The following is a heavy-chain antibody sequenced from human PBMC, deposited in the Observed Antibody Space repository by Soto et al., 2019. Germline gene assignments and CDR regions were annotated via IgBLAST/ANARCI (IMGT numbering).Heavy chain of an antibody. CDR3: TTDPSGYIRDH. CDR2: IKTKTDGGAT. D-gene: IGHD6-13*01. Sequence: EVQLVESGGGLVKPGGSLKLSCAASGFGFTFTNAWMSWVRQAPGKGLEWVGRIKTKTDGGATDYAAPVKGRFTISRDDSKNTLYLQMNSLKTEDTAVYYCTTDPSGYIRDHWGQGTLVTVSS. CDR1: GFGFTFTNAW. J-gene: IGHJ4*02. V-gene: IGHV3-15*01.